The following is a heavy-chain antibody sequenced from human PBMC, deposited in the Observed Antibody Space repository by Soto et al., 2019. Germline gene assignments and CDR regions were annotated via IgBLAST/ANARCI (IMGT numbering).Heavy chain of an antibody. D-gene: IGHD3-10*01. Sequence: QVQLQESGPGLVKPSETLSLTCTVSGGSIDGYNCAWIRQPPGKALEWVGYVYYNGGSSYNPSLKSRVTLSRDTSKSKFSLQLRSVTAADTAVYYCARQGIGNLHGLVDVWGRGTTVTVSS. CDR3: ARQGIGNLHGLVDV. CDR2: VYYNGGS. V-gene: IGHV4-59*08. J-gene: IGHJ6*02. CDR1: GGSIDGYN.